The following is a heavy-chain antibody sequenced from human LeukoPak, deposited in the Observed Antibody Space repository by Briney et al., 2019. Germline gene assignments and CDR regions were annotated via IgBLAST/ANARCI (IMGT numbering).Heavy chain of an antibody. V-gene: IGHV3-74*01. CDR1: GFTFDDYA. Sequence: GRSLRLSCAASGFTFDDYAMHWVRQAPGEGLVWVSRTNEYGSITDYADSVKDRFTISRDNAKNTLYLQMNSLRADDSAVYYCARDVAGPGSLWGPGTRVTVSS. D-gene: IGHD3-10*01. CDR2: TNEYGSIT. CDR3: ARDVAGPGSL. J-gene: IGHJ4*02.